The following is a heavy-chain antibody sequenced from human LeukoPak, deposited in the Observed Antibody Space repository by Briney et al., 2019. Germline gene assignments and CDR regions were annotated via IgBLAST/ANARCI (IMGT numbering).Heavy chain of an antibody. CDR2: IYYSGST. Sequence: ASETLSLTCTVSGGSISSYYWSWIRQPPGKGLEWIGYIYYSGSTNYNPSLKSRVTISVDTSKDQFSLKLSSVTAADTAVYYCARVTHYDFWSGSDAFDIWGQGTMVTVSS. J-gene: IGHJ3*02. CDR3: ARVTHYDFWSGSDAFDI. V-gene: IGHV4-59*01. D-gene: IGHD3-3*01. CDR1: GGSISSYY.